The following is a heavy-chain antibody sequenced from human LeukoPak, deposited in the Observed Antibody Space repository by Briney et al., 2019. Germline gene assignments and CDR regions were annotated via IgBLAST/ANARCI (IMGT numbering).Heavy chain of an antibody. CDR3: VADFGEADGGLWYGMDV. Sequence: GGSLRLSCAASGFTFTNAWMNWVRQAPGKGLEWVGRSKRKMDGGTTDYAAPVKGRFTISRDDSRNTLSLQMNSLRSEDTAVYYCVADFGEADGGLWYGMDVWGQGTTVTVSS. CDR1: GFTFTNAW. J-gene: IGHJ6*02. D-gene: IGHD4/OR15-4a*01. CDR2: SKRKMDGGTT. V-gene: IGHV3-15*07.